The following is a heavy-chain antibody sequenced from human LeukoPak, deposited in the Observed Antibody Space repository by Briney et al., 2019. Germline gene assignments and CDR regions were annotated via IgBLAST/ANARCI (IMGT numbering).Heavy chain of an antibody. CDR1: GGSISSSSYY. CDR3: ARDSPSGTQSPNYYYYMDV. CDR2: VSYNGGT. J-gene: IGHJ6*03. D-gene: IGHD3-10*01. V-gene: IGHV4-39*07. Sequence: SATLSLTCTVSGGSISSSSYYWAWIRQPPGKGLEWIGSVSYNGGTSYTPSLKSRVTMAVDTSKNQFSLKLSSVTAADTAVYYCARDSPSGTQSPNYYYYMDVWGKGTTVTVSS.